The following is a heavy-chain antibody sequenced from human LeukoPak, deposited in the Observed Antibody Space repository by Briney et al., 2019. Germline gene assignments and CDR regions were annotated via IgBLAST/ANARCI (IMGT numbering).Heavy chain of an antibody. CDR3: ARSMVLIAAAGKGFDY. V-gene: IGHV4-38-2*02. CDR1: GYSISSGYY. Sequence: PSETLSLTCTVSGYSISSGYYWGWIRQPPGKGLEWIGSIYHSGSTYYNPSLTSRVTISVDPSKNQFSLNLSSVTAADTAVYYCARSMVLIAAAGKGFDYWGQGTLVTVSS. CDR2: IYHSGST. D-gene: IGHD6-13*01. J-gene: IGHJ4*02.